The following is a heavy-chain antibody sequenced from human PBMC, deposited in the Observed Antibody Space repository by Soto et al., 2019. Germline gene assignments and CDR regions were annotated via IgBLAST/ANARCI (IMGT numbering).Heavy chain of an antibody. D-gene: IGHD3-3*01. V-gene: IGHV3-15*07. CDR1: GFTFSNAW. J-gene: IGHJ4*02. CDR2: IKSKTDGGTT. Sequence: EVQLVESGGGLVKPGGSLRLSCAASGFTFSNAWMNWVRQAPGKGLEWVGRIKSKTDGGTTDYAAPVKGRFTISRDDSKNTLYLQMNSLKTEDTAVYYCTTERSGYYAPDDYWGQGTLVTVSS. CDR3: TTERSGYYAPDDY.